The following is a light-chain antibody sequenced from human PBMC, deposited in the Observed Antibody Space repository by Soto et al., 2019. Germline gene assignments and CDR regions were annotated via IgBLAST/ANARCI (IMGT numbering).Light chain of an antibody. J-gene: IGKJ2*01. CDR2: GAS. CDR3: QQGHNWPLT. V-gene: IGKV3-15*01. Sequence: EIVMTQSPATLSLSPGERAALSCRASQSINSELAWYQQKPGQPPRLLIDGASTRATGVPARFTGSESGSEFTLTISGLQSEYFAVYYCQQGHNWPLTFGQGTRLEI. CDR1: QSINSE.